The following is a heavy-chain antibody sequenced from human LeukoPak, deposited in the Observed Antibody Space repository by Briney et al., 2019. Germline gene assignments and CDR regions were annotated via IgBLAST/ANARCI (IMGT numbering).Heavy chain of an antibody. CDR1: GYTFTSYG. D-gene: IGHD3-22*01. CDR2: ISAYNGNT. Sequence: ASVKVSCKASGYTFTSYGISWVRQAPGQGLEWMGWISAYNGNTNYAQKLQGRVTMTTDTSTSTAYMELRSLRSDDTAVYYGAKYYYDSSGYYSFDYWGQGTLVTVSS. V-gene: IGHV1-18*01. CDR3: AKYYYDSSGYYSFDY. J-gene: IGHJ4*02.